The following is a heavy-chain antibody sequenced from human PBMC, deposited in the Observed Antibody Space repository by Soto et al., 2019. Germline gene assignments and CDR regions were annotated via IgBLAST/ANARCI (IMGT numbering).Heavy chain of an antibody. D-gene: IGHD3-3*01. CDR3: ASWLMDDFWSAPENGMDV. V-gene: IGHV3-7*05. CDR2: IKQDGSEK. Sequence: GGSLRLSCAASGFTFSSYWMSWVRQAPGKGLEWVANIKQDGSEKYFVDSVKGRFTISRDNAKNSLYLQMNSLRAEDTAVYYCASWLMDDFWSAPENGMDVWGQGTTVTVSS. J-gene: IGHJ6*02. CDR1: GFTFSSYW.